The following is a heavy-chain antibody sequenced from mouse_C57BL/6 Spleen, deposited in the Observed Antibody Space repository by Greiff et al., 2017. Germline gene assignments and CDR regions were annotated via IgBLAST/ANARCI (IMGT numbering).Heavy chain of an antibody. V-gene: IGHV1-64*01. J-gene: IGHJ3*01. CDR1: GYTFTSYW. Sequence: VQLQQSGAELVKPGASVKLSCKASGYTFTSYWMHWVKQRPGQGLEWIGMIHPNSGSTNYNEKFKSKATLTVDKSSSTAYMQLSSLTSEDSAVYYCARVGITTVVEGFAYWGQGTLVTVSA. CDR2: IHPNSGST. CDR3: ARVGITTVVEGFAY. D-gene: IGHD1-1*01.